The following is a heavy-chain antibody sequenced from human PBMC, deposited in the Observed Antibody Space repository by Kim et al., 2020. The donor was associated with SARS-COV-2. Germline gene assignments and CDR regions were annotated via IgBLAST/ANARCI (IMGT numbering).Heavy chain of an antibody. Sequence: ASVKVSCKASGYTFTGYYMHWVRQAPGQGLEWMGRINPNSGDTNYAQKFQGRVTMTRDTSISTAYMELSRLRSDDTAVYYCASSQRIAGADNDHWGQGTLVTVSS. D-gene: IGHD6-19*01. J-gene: IGHJ5*02. CDR3: ASSQRIAGADNDH. V-gene: IGHV1-2*06. CDR1: GYTFTGYY. CDR2: INPNSGDT.